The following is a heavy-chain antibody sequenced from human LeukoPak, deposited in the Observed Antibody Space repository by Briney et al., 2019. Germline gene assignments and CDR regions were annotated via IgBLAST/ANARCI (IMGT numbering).Heavy chain of an antibody. CDR1: GFTFSSYG. D-gene: IGHD6-13*01. Sequence: GGSLRLSCAASGFTFSSYGMHWVRQAPGKGLEWVAFIRYDGSNKYYADSVKGRFTISRDNSKNTLYLQMNSLRAEDTAVYYCAKDGLRSTSQYSSSWYGEYYYMDVWGKGTTVTVSS. V-gene: IGHV3-30*02. CDR3: AKDGLRSTSQYSSSWYGEYYYMDV. J-gene: IGHJ6*03. CDR2: IRYDGSNK.